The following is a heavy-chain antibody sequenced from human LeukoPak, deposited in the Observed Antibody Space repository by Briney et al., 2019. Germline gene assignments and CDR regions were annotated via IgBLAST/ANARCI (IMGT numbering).Heavy chain of an antibody. V-gene: IGHV3-74*01. CDR2: INSDGSST. CDR3: ARDNREQQLVPPTFDY. Sequence: GGSLRLSCAASGFTFSSNWMHWVRQAPGKGPVWVSRINSDGSSTNYADSVKGRFTISRDNSKNTLYLQMNSLRAEDTAVYYCARDNREQQLVPPTFDYWGQGTLVTVSS. D-gene: IGHD6-13*01. J-gene: IGHJ4*02. CDR1: GFTFSSNW.